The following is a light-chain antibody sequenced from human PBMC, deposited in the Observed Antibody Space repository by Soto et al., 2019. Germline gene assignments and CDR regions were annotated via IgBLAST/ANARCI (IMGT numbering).Light chain of an antibody. V-gene: IGKV1-9*01. J-gene: IGKJ5*01. CDR2: SAS. Sequence: DIQMTQSPSTLSASVGDTVTITCRASQGISNSLAWYQQTPGKAPKLLIYSASTLQSGVPSRFSGGFSGTEFTLTISSLQPEDFATYYCQQLYRYPITFGQGTRLEIK. CDR1: QGISNS. CDR3: QQLYRYPIT.